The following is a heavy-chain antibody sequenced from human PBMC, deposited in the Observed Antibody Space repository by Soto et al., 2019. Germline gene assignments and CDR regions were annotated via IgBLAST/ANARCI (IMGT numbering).Heavy chain of an antibody. CDR1: GYTFTSAG. V-gene: IGHV1-18*01. J-gene: IGHJ6*03. Sequence: ASVKVSCKASGYTFTSAGISCMRQAPGQGLEWMGWISAYNGTTNYAQKLQGRVTMTTDTSTSTAYMELRSLRSDDTAVYYCARETSTVRHYYYYMDVWGKGTTVTVSS. CDR2: ISAYNGTT. D-gene: IGHD2-2*01. CDR3: ARETSTVRHYYYYMDV.